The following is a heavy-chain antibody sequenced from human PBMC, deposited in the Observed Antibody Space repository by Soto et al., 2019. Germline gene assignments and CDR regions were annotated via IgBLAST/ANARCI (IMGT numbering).Heavy chain of an antibody. Sequence: PSETLSLTCTVSGGSISSGDYYWSWIRQPPGKGLEWIGYIYYSGSTYYNPSLKSRVTISVDTSKNQFSLKLSSVTAADTAVYHCARVLPENWFDPWGQGTLVTVSS. D-gene: IGHD2-2*01. CDR2: IYYSGST. CDR1: GGSISSGDYY. J-gene: IGHJ5*02. CDR3: ARVLPENWFDP. V-gene: IGHV4-30-4*01.